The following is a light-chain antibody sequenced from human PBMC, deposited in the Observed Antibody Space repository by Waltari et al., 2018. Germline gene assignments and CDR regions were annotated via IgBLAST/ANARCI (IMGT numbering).Light chain of an antibody. Sequence: DIHLTKSPSFLSASVGDRVTTTSRTSQGIRSWLAWYQQKPGEAPKLLIDESTTLQSGVPSRFSGSGAGAEITLTINSLQPEDFASYYWQQLNGYPRTFGLGTKVQIK. J-gene: IGKJ1*01. CDR3: QQLNGYPRT. V-gene: IGKV1-9*01. CDR1: QGIRSW. CDR2: EST.